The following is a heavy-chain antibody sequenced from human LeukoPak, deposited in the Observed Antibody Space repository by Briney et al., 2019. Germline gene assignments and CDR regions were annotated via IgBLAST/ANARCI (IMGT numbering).Heavy chain of an antibody. V-gene: IGHV4-4*02. CDR2: IHHSGTT. Sequence: SETLSLTCGVAGASTSSGNWWTWVRQPPGKGLERIGEIHHSGTTNYNPSLMPRVTISVDKSRNQFSLDLTSVTGADTAVYYCATRDENRTDVTPCDHWGQGALVTVSS. J-gene: IGHJ4*02. CDR1: GASTSSGNW. CDR3: ATRDENRTDVTPCDH. D-gene: IGHD5-24*01.